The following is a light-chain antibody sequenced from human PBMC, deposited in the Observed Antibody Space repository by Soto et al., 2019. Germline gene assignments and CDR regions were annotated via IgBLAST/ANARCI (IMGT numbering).Light chain of an antibody. CDR1: QSVSRSY. V-gene: IGKV3-20*01. CDR2: GAS. J-gene: IGKJ1*01. CDR3: PQYGSSPPWT. Sequence: EIVLTQSPGTLSLSPGERATLSCRASQSVSRSYLAWYQQKPGQAPRLLIYGASSRATGIPDMFSGSGSGTDFTLTIIRLEPEDFSVYYCPQYGSSPPWTFGQGTKVDIK.